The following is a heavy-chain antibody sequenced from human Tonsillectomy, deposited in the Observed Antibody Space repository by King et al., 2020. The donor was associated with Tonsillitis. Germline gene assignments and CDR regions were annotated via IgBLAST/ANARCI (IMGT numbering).Heavy chain of an antibody. V-gene: IGHV3-49*03. J-gene: IGHJ4*02. CDR2: IRGKAYGGTA. D-gene: IGHD6-25*01. Sequence: VQLVESGGGLAQPGRSLRLSCTAWGGSIDDYAMGWFRQAPGKGLEWMGVIRGKAYGGTAEYAASVKGRFTIPRDESKNSAYLQMNSLKTEDTAVYYCPTHGQRAYPTSVPDYGAQGPLVTVSP. CDR1: GGSIDDYA. CDR3: PTHGQRAYPTSVPDY.